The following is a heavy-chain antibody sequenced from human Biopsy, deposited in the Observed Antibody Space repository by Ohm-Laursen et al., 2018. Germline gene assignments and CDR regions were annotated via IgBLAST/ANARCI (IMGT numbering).Heavy chain of an antibody. V-gene: IGHV4-31*03. CDR2: IYYNGNT. J-gene: IGHJ4*02. CDR1: GGSISIGGSY. CDR3: ARDRGQNYFDY. Sequence: TLSLTCTVSGGSISIGGSYWSWIRQHPGKGLEWIGYIYYNGNTNYNPSLKSRVSMSVDTSKNQFSLKLSSVTVADKAVYFCARDRGQNYFDYWGQGIPVTVSS.